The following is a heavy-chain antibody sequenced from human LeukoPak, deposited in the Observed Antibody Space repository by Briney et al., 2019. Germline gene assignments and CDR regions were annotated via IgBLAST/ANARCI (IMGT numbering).Heavy chain of an antibody. J-gene: IGHJ4*02. Sequence: GGSLTLSCAASGFTFSSYCMHWVRQAPGKGLEWVAVISYDGSNKYYADSVKGRLTISRDNSKNTLYLQMNSLRAEDTAVYYCAKESSGWYGGYFDYWGQGTLVTVSS. CDR3: AKESSGWYGGYFDY. CDR1: GFTFSSYC. V-gene: IGHV3-30*18. D-gene: IGHD6-19*01. CDR2: ISYDGSNK.